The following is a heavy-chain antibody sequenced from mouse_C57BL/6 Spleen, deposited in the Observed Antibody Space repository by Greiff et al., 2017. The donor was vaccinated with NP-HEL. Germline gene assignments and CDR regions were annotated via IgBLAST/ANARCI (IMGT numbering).Heavy chain of an antibody. CDR2: IRLKSDNYAT. CDR3: TDIHYYYGSSHWYFDV. Sequence: EVKLVESGGGLVQPGGSMKLSCVASGFTFSNYWMNWVRQSPEKGLEWVAQIRLKSDNYATHYAESVKGRFTISRDDSKSSVYLQMNNLRAEDTGIYYCTDIHYYYGSSHWYFDVWGTGTTVTVSS. V-gene: IGHV6-3*01. CDR1: GFTFSNYW. J-gene: IGHJ1*03. D-gene: IGHD1-1*01.